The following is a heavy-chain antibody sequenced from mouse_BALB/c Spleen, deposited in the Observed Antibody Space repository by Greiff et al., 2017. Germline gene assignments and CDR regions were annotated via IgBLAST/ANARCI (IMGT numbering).Heavy chain of an antibody. Sequence: VQLQESGAELVRPGSSVKISCKASGYAFSSYWMNWVKQRPGQGLEWIGQIYPGDGDTNYNGKFKGKATLTADKSSSTAYMQLSSLTSEDSAVYFCARSLRFAYWGQGTLVTVSA. V-gene: IGHV1-80*01. CDR3: ARSLRFAY. J-gene: IGHJ3*01. D-gene: IGHD6-2*01. CDR2: IYPGDGDT. CDR1: GYAFSSYW.